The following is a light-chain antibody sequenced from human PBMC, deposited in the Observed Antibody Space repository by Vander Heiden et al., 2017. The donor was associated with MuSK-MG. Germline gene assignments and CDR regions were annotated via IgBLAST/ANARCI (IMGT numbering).Light chain of an antibody. Sequence: QPVLTQPPSVSGAPGQRVTISCTGRSSHIGAPYDVYWYQQLPGAAPKLLIYKNNIRPSGVPVRFSGSKSGTSASLAITGLQAADEADYYCQSYDTSLSAVVFGGGTKLTVL. V-gene: IGLV1-40*01. CDR1: SSHIGAPYD. CDR3: QSYDTSLSAVV. CDR2: KNN. J-gene: IGLJ2*01.